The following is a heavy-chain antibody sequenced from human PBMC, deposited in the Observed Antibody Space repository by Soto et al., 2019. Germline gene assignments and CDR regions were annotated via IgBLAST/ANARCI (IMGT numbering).Heavy chain of an antibody. CDR2: IYYRGST. D-gene: IGHD3-3*01. CDR3: ARGMGITIFGVVTTNKWFVP. Sequence: SETLSLTCTVSGGSISSGNDYWSWIRQQPGKGLEWIGYIYYRGSTYYNPSPKSRVTISVDTTKNQFSLKLSYVTAADTAVYYCARGMGITIFGVVTTNKWFVPWGQGTLVTVSS. V-gene: IGHV4-31*03. CDR1: GGSISSGNDY. J-gene: IGHJ5*02.